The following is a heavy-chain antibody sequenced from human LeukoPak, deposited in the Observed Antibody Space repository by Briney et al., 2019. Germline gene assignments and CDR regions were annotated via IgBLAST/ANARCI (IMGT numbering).Heavy chain of an antibody. D-gene: IGHD3-16*02. J-gene: IGHJ4*02. CDR2: IKSKYDGGTT. V-gene: IGHV3-15*01. Sequence: GGSLRLSCTASGFAFKNVWMSWVRQAPGKGPEWVGHIKSKYDGGTTDYGAPVKDRFTISRDDSKNTLYLQVNGLKTEDTGMYYCGTDVPYTGGGAIVYWGQETLVIVSS. CDR1: GFAFKNVW. CDR3: GTDVPYTGGGAIVY.